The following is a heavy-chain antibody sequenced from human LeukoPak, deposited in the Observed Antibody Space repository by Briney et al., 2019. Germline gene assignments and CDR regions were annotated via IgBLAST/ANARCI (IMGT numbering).Heavy chain of an antibody. CDR3: ARDRITVSPNWYYYGMDV. D-gene: IGHD4-11*01. CDR1: GGTFSSYA. V-gene: IGHV1-69*01. J-gene: IGHJ6*02. CDR2: IIPIFGTA. Sequence: GSSVKVSCKASGGTFSSYAISWVRQAPGQGLEWMGGIIPIFGTANYAQKFQGRVTITADESTSTAYMELSSLRSEDTAVYYCARDRITVSPNWYYYGMDVWGQGTTVTVSS.